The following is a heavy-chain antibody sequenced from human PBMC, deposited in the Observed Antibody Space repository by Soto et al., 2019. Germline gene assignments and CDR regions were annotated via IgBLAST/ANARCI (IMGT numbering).Heavy chain of an antibody. CDR2: ISWDGETT. CDR1: GFSFDDHN. Sequence: EAHLVESGGAVVQPGGSLRLSCVASGFSFDDHNMYWVRQASDQGLEWVSLISWDGETTYYADSVKGRFTISRDNSKNSLYLQLKAVTTEDTALYYCASSQGDYWGQGTLVTVAS. CDR3: ASSQGDY. J-gene: IGHJ4*02. V-gene: IGHV3-43*01.